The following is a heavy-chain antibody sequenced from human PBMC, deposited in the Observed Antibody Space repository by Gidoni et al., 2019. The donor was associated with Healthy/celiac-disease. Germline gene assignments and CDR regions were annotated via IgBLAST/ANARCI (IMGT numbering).Heavy chain of an antibody. J-gene: IGHJ3*02. Sequence: VQLQESGPGLVKPSQTLSLTCTVPGGSISSGSYYWSWIRQPAGKGLEWIGRIYTSGSTNYNPSLKSRVTISVDTSKNQFSLKLSSVTAADTAVYYCARSLLWFGELPPDAFDIWGQGTMVTVSS. CDR3: ARSLLWFGELPPDAFDI. CDR2: IYTSGST. CDR1: GGSISSGSYY. V-gene: IGHV4-61*02. D-gene: IGHD3-10*01.